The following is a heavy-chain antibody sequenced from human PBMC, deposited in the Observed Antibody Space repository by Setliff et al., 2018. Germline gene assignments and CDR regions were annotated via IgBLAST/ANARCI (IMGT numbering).Heavy chain of an antibody. D-gene: IGHD4-17*01. J-gene: IGHJ3*02. CDR2: IYYSGST. CDR1: GVSTSNVNYY. CDR3: ARDPLTTNRRRAFDI. V-gene: IGHV4-31*03. Sequence: LSLTCLVSGVSTSNVNYYWAWIRQPPGKGLEWIGYIYYSGSTYYNPSLKSRVTISVDTSKNQFSLKLSSVTAADTAVYYCARDPLTTNRRRAFDIWGQGTMVTVSS.